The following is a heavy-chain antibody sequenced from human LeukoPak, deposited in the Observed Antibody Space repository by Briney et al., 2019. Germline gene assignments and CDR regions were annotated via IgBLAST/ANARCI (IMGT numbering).Heavy chain of an antibody. CDR3: AREMYYDILTGTYYYYYYGMDV. D-gene: IGHD3-9*01. J-gene: IGHJ6*02. CDR1: GGTFSSYA. CDR2: ISAYNGNT. Sequence: GASVKVSCKASGGTFSSYAISWVRQAPGQGLEWMGWISAYNGNTNYAQKLQGRVTMTTDTSTSTAYMELRSLRSDDTAVYYCAREMYYDILTGTYYYYYYGMDVWGQGTTVTVSS. V-gene: IGHV1-18*01.